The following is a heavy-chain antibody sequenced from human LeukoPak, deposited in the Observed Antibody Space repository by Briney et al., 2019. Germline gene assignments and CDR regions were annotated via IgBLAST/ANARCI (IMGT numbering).Heavy chain of an antibody. J-gene: IGHJ4*02. V-gene: IGHV3-30*03. Sequence: GGSLRLSCAASGFTFSDFGMHWVRQAPGKGLEWVAVISYDGSNKYYADSVKGRFTISRDNSKNTLYLQMNSLRAEDTAVYYCASGGYYFDYWGQGTLVTVSS. D-gene: IGHD3-16*01. CDR1: GFTFSDFG. CDR2: ISYDGSNK. CDR3: ASGGYYFDY.